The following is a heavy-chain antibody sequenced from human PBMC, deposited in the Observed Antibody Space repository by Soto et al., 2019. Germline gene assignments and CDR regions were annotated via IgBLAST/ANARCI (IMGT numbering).Heavy chain of an antibody. V-gene: IGHV1-2*02. D-gene: IGHD2-8*01. J-gene: IGHJ3*02. CDR2: XXPXXXXX. CDR3: ARDVSVRAFDI. CDR1: GYTFTGYY. Sequence: ASVKVSGKASGYTFTGYYMHLVRQATGQGLEWXGWXXPXXXXXNXXXKFQGRVTMTRDTSISTAYMELSRLRSDDTAVYYCARDVSVRAFDIWGQGTMVTVSS.